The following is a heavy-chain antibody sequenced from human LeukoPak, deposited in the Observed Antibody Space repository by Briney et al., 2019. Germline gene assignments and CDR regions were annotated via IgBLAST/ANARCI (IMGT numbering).Heavy chain of an antibody. J-gene: IGHJ3*02. V-gene: IGHV4-39*01. CDR3: ARRIQLWSAFDI. D-gene: IGHD5-18*01. CDR2: IYSSGST. CDR1: GGSISSSSYH. Sequence: SSQTLSLTCTVSGGSISSSSYHWGWIRQPPGKGLEWIGTIYSSGSTYYNSSLKSRVTISIDTSNNQFFLKLNSVTAADTAVYYCARRIQLWSAFDIWGQGTMVTVSS.